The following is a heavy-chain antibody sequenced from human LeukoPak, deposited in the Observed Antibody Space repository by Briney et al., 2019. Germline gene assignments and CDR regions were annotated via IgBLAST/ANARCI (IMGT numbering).Heavy chain of an antibody. CDR1: GYTFTGYY. V-gene: IGHV1-2*02. D-gene: IGHD2-2*01. CDR3: ARDLYCSSTSCYSLNYYYYYMDV. CDR2: INPNSGGT. Sequence: GASVKVSCKASGYTFTGYYMHWVRQAPGQGLEWMGWINPNSGGTNYAQKFQGRVTMTRDTSISTAYMELSRLRSDDTAVYYCARDLYCSSTSCYSLNYYYYYMDVWGKGTTVTVSS. J-gene: IGHJ6*03.